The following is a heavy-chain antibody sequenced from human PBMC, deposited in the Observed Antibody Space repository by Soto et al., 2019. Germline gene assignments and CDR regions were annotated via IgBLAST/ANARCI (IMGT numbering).Heavy chain of an antibody. Sequence: GESLKISCKGSGYSFTSYWIGWVRQMPGKGLEWMGIIYPGDSDTRYSPSFQGQVTISADKSIRTAYLQWSSLKASDTAMYYCARATVGKCRGGGGSPTPYCFCGMDGWGQGTTVTVSS. V-gene: IGHV5-51*01. D-gene: IGHD2-15*01. CDR2: IYPGDSDT. J-gene: IGHJ6*02. CDR1: GYSFTSYW. CDR3: ARATVGKCRGGGGSPTPYCFCGMDG.